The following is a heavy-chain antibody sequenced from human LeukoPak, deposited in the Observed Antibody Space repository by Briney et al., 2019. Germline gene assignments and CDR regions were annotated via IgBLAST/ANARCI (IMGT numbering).Heavy chain of an antibody. J-gene: IGHJ4*02. V-gene: IGHV3-23*01. D-gene: IGHD6-13*01. Sequence: PGGSLRLSCAASGFTFNCAMSWVRQAPGKGLEWVSSISGSGGSTYYADSVKGRFTISRDNSKNTLYLQMNSLRAEDTAVYYCARVGTAEGTLEDYWGQGTLVTVSS. CDR2: ISGSGGST. CDR1: GFTFNCA. CDR3: ARVGTAEGTLEDY.